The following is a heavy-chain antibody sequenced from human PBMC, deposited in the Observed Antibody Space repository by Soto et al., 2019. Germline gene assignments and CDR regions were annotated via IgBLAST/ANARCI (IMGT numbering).Heavy chain of an antibody. V-gene: IGHV3-30-3*01. CDR1: GFSFSRNA. J-gene: IGHJ6*02. D-gene: IGHD6-6*01. CDR3: ARDRYSISSRGTDFYYYYGLGV. CDR2: ISNDGSNE. Sequence: GGSLRLSCAASGFSFSRNAMHWVRQAPGKGLGWVAVISNDGSNEYYADSVKGRFTISRDNSRNTLYLQMNSLRAEDTAIFYCARDRYSISSRGTDFYYYYGLGVWGQGTTVTVSS.